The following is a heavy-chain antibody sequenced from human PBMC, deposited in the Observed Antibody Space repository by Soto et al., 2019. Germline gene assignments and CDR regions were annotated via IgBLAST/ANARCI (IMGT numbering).Heavy chain of an antibody. D-gene: IGHD3-16*01. V-gene: IGHV4-59*01. CDR3: ARGYYDYIWGREFDAFDI. J-gene: IGHJ3*02. CDR1: GGSISSYY. Sequence: SETLCLTCTVSGGSISSYYWSWIRQPPGKGLEWIGYIYYSGSTNYNPSLKSRVTISVDTSKNQFSLKLSSVTAADTAVYYCARGYYDYIWGREFDAFDIWGQGTMVTVSS. CDR2: IYYSGST.